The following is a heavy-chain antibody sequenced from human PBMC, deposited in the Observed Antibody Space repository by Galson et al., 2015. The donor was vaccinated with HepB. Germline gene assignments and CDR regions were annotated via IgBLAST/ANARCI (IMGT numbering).Heavy chain of an antibody. CDR1: GFTFSSYA. CDR2: IRSGGESA. J-gene: IGHJ3*01. CDR3: VKDQKRDQAVPDAFDV. Sequence: SLRLSCAASGFTFSSYAMSWVRQAPGKGLEWVSSIRSGGESAYYADSVKGRFTISRDNSKNTLYLQMNSLRDEDTATYYCVKDQKRDQAVPDAFDVWGQGTMVTVSS. D-gene: IGHD1-1*01. V-gene: IGHV3-23*01.